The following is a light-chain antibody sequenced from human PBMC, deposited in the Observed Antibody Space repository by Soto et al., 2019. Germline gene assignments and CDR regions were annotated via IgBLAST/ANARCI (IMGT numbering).Light chain of an antibody. CDR1: QSVSSN. V-gene: IGKV3-15*01. Sequence: EIVMTQSPATLSVSPGERATLSCRASQSVSSNLAWYQQKPGQAPRLLIYGASTRATGIPARFSGSGSGTEFILTISSLQSEDFAVYYCQQYNNWPLLTFGRGTKVEIK. J-gene: IGKJ4*01. CDR2: GAS. CDR3: QQYNNWPLLT.